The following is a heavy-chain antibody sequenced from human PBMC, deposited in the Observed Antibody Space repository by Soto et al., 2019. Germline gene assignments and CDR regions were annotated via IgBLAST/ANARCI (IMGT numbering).Heavy chain of an antibody. Sequence: GGSLRLSCAASGFTFSGSAMHWVRQASGKGLEWVGRIRSKANSYATAYAASVKGRFTISRDDSKNTAYLQMNSLKTEDTAVYYCTREYDYVWGSYRSSQLDVFDYWGQGTLVTVSS. D-gene: IGHD3-16*02. CDR1: GFTFSGSA. V-gene: IGHV3-73*01. CDR2: IRSKANSYAT. J-gene: IGHJ4*02. CDR3: TREYDYVWGSYRSSQLDVFDY.